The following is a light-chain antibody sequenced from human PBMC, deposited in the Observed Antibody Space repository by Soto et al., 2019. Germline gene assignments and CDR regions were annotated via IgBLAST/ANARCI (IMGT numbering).Light chain of an antibody. Sequence: IQMTQSPSSLSASVGDRVTITCRSSQSISSYLNWYQQKPGKAPKLLIYGASTLQSGVPSRFSGSGSGTDYTLTISSLQPEDIATYYCQQSDRTPTFGQGTRLEIK. V-gene: IGKV1-39*01. CDR1: QSISSY. J-gene: IGKJ5*01. CDR3: QQSDRTPT. CDR2: GAS.